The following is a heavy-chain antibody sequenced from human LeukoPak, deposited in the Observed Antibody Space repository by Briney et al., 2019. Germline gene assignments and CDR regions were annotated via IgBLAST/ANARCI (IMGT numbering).Heavy chain of an antibody. V-gene: IGHV3-23*01. CDR2: ISGSGGTT. Sequence: GGSLRLSCAASGFALSSYVMSWVRQAPGKGLEWVSAISGSGGTTYYADSVKGRFTISRDNSKNTLYLQMNSLRAEDTALYFCATRQFCSGGTCYGLSFWGQGTMVTISS. CDR3: ATRQFCSGGTCYGLSF. CDR1: GFALSSYV. J-gene: IGHJ3*01. D-gene: IGHD2-15*01.